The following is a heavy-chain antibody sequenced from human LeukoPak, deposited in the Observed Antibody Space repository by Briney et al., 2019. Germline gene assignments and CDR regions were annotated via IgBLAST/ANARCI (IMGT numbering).Heavy chain of an antibody. J-gene: IGHJ6*02. Sequence: SETLSLTCAVYGGSFSGYYWSWIRQPPGKGLEWIGEINHSGSTNYNPSLKSRVTISVDTSKNQFSLKLSSVTAADTAVYYCARARSGGSYYYYYYYGMDVWGQGTTVTVSS. CDR3: ARARSGGSYYYYYYYGMDV. CDR1: GGSFSGYY. CDR2: INHSGST. D-gene: IGHD1-26*01. V-gene: IGHV4-34*01.